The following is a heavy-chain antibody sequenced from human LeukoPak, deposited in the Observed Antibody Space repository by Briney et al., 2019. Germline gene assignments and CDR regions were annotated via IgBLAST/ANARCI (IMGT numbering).Heavy chain of an antibody. CDR2: VYYSGSS. CDR1: GSSVSSDEYY. J-gene: IGHJ4*02. V-gene: IGHV4-31*03. CDR3: ARVKVLRFLEWFLDF. D-gene: IGHD3-3*01. Sequence: SQTLSLTCSVSGSSVSSDEYYWSWVRQHPGKGLEWIGYVYYSGSSYYIPSLESRVTMSVEVSKNQFSLELRSVTAADTAVYYCARVKVLRFLEWFLDFWGQGALVTVSS.